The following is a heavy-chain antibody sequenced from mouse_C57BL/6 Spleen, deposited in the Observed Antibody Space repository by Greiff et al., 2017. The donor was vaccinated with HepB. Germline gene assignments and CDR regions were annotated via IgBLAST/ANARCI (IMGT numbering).Heavy chain of an antibody. Sequence: VKLQESGPGLVQPSPSLSITCTASGFSLTSYGVHWVRQSPGKGLEWLGVIWSGGSTDYNAAFISRLSISKDNSNSPVFFKMNSLQADDTAIYYCARSVLLGAMDYWGQGTSVTVSS. J-gene: IGHJ4*01. D-gene: IGHD2-10*01. V-gene: IGHV2-2*01. CDR1: GFSLTSYG. CDR3: ARSVLLGAMDY. CDR2: IWSGGST.